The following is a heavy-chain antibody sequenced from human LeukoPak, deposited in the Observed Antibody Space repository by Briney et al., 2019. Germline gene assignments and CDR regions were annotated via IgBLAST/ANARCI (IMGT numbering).Heavy chain of an antibody. CDR1: GFTFSDYY. V-gene: IGHV3-11*01. CDR3: AREGGSRCSSTSCFNFDY. D-gene: IGHD2-2*01. J-gene: IGHJ4*02. CDR2: ISSSGSTI. Sequence: PGGSLRLSCAASGFTFSDYYMSWIRQAPGKGLEWGSCISSSGSTIYYADSVKGRFTISRDNAKNSLYLQMNSLRAEDTAVYYCAREGGSRCSSTSCFNFDYWGQGTLVTVSS.